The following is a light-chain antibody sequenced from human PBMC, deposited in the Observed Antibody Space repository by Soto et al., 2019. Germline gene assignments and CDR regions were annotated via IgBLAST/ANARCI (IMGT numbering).Light chain of an antibody. CDR3: CSYAGSLDV. J-gene: IGLJ1*01. CDR2: DVT. Sequence: QSVLTQPRSVSGSPGQSVTISCTGTSSDIGTYDYVSWYQQHPGKAPKLMIYDVTKRPSGVPDRFSGSKSGNTASLTISGLQAADESDYYCCSYAGSLDVFGTGTKVTVL. V-gene: IGLV2-11*01. CDR1: SSDIGTYDY.